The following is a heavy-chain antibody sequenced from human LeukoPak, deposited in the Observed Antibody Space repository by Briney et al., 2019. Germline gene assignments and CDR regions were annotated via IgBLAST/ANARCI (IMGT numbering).Heavy chain of an antibody. CDR2: INPYKGNT. J-gene: IGHJ4*02. D-gene: IGHD1-20*01. CDR1: GYIFNTCV. CDR3: AQDVGGPPSNWNYCDY. V-gene: IGHV1-18*01. Sequence: ASVKVSCIASGYIFNTCVMSEVRQAPGQGPEWMGWINPYKGNTNYGQKFQGRVTMTTDTSTSTAYMELRSLGSGVKAVYYCAQDVGGPPSNWNYCDYWGQGTLVTVSS.